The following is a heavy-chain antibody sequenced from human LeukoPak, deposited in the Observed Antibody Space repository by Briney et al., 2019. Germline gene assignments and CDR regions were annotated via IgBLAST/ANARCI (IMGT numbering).Heavy chain of an antibody. V-gene: IGHV4-34*01. CDR3: ASKNEGSGSIDY. CDR2: INHSGST. Sequence: SGTLSLTCAVYGGSFSGYYWSWIRQPPGKGLERIGEINHSGSTNYNPSLKSRVTISVDTSKNQFSLKLSSVTAADTAVYYCASKNEGSGSIDYWGQGTLVTVSS. CDR1: GGSFSGYY. J-gene: IGHJ4*02. D-gene: IGHD1-1*01.